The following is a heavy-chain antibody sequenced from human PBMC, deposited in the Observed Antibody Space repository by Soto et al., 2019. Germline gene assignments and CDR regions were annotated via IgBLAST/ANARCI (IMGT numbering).Heavy chain of an antibody. J-gene: IGHJ4*02. Sequence: SETLSLTCSVSGGSISGSYWSWIRQSPGKGLEWLGYVYYTGSTNYSPSLRSRVSISVDTSKNEFSLRLSSVTAADTAVYFCARSVAVPGAHIDYWGQGTQVIVSS. CDR1: GGSISGSY. V-gene: IGHV4-59*01. CDR3: ARSVAVPGAHIDY. D-gene: IGHD6-19*01. CDR2: VYYTGST.